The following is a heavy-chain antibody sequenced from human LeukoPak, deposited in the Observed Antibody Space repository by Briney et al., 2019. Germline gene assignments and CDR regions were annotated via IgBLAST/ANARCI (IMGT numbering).Heavy chain of an antibody. J-gene: IGHJ4*02. CDR2: INPSGGST. CDR1: GYTFTSNY. D-gene: IGHD3-9*01. V-gene: IGHV1-46*01. CDR3: ARTLSNVLRYFDWLLPSLNY. Sequence: GASVKVSCKASGYTFTSNYMHWVRQAPGQGLEWMGMINPSGGSTSYAQKFQGRVTMTRDTSTSTVYMELSSLRSEDTAVYYCARTLSNVLRYFDWLLPSLNYWGQGTLVTVSS.